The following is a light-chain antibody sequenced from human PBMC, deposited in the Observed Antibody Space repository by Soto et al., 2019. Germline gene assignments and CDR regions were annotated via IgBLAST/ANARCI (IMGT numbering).Light chain of an antibody. CDR2: EVS. J-gene: IGLJ2*01. Sequence: QSVLTQPASVSGSPGQSITISCTGTSSDVGSYKYVSWYQHYPGKAPKLIIYEVSNRPSGVSDRFSGSKSGNTASLTISGLQAEDEADYYCLSYTTSSTVVFGGGTQLTVL. V-gene: IGLV2-14*01. CDR1: SSDVGSYKY. CDR3: LSYTTSSTVV.